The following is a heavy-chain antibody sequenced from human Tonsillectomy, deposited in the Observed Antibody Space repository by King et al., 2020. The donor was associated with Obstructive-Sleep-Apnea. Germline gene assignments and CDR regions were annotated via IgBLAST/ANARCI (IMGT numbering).Heavy chain of an antibody. J-gene: IGHJ4*02. V-gene: IGHV4-39*07. Sequence: QLQESGPVLVKPSETLSLTCIVSGGSTSSSSYYWGWIRRPPGKGLEWIGSMFYRGSTYYNPSLKSRVTISVDTSKNQSSLKLSSVTAADTAVYYCARGLDYGSNPYFDYWGQGTLVSVSS. CDR3: ARGLDYGSNPYFDY. D-gene: IGHD4-23*01. CDR1: GGSTSSSSYY. CDR2: MFYRGST.